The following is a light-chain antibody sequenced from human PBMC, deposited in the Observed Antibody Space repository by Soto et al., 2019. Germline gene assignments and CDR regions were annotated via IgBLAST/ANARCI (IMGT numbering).Light chain of an antibody. V-gene: IGKV3-20*01. CDR1: QTISSSY. CDR2: GAS. CDR3: QQCGGSPPYT. Sequence: VLTQSPGTLSLSPGERATISCRASQTISSSYLAWYQHKPGQAPRLLIYGASSRATGIPLRFSGSGSGTDFTLTISRREPEDCGVYYCQQCGGSPPYTFGQGTRLEIK. J-gene: IGKJ2*01.